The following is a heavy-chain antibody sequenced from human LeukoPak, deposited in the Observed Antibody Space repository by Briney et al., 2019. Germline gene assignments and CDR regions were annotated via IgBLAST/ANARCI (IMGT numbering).Heavy chain of an antibody. J-gene: IGHJ4*02. D-gene: IGHD3/OR15-3a*01. Sequence: WVRQAPGEGLEWIGSIYYSGNTYYNASLKSQVSISIDTSKNQFSLRLTSVTAADTAVYYCARQTGSGLFILPGGQGTLVTVSS. CDR3: ARQTGSGLFILP. CDR2: IYYSGNT. V-gene: IGHV4-39*01.